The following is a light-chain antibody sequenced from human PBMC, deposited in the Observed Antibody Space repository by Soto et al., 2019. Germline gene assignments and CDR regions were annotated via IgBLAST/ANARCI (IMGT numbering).Light chain of an antibody. J-gene: IGLJ2*01. CDR2: EVN. CDR3: CSYAGSYTFV. CDR1: NSDVGAYNY. Sequence: QSVLTQPPSASGSPGQSVTIPCTGTNSDVGAYNYVSWYQQYPGKVPKLIIYEVNKRPSGVPDRFSGSKSGNTASLTISGLQAEDEADYYCCSYAGSYTFVFGGGTKLTVL. V-gene: IGLV2-11*01.